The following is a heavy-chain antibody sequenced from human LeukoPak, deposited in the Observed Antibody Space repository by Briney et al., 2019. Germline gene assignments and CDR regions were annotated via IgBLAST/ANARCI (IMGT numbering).Heavy chain of an antibody. CDR3: ARGRRYYYDSSGYYLDY. D-gene: IGHD3-22*01. CDR1: GSTVSSNY. V-gene: IGHV3-53*04. Sequence: GGSLRLSCAASGSTVSSNYMSWVRQAPGKGLEWVSVIYSGGSTYYADSVKGRFTISRHNSKNTLYLQMNSLRAEDTAVYYCARGRRYYYDSSGYYLDYWGQGTLVTVSS. CDR2: IYSGGST. J-gene: IGHJ4*02.